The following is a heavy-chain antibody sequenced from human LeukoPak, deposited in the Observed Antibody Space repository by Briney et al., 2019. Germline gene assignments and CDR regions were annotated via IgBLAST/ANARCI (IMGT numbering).Heavy chain of an antibody. D-gene: IGHD6-13*01. CDR3: ARAERVAAAGTGY. V-gene: IGHV3-21*01. CDR1: GITFSSYS. CDR2: ISSSSSYI. J-gene: IGHJ4*02. Sequence: PGGSLRLSCAASGITFSSYSMNWVRQAPGKGLEWVSSISSSSSYIYYADSVKGRFTISRDNAKNSLYLQMNSLRAEDTAVYYCARAERVAAAGTGYWGQGTLVTVSS.